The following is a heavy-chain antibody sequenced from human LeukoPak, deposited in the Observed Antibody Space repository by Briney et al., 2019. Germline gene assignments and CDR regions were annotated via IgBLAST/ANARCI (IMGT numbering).Heavy chain of an antibody. J-gene: IGHJ4*02. V-gene: IGHV4-34*01. D-gene: IGHD5-18*01. CDR2: INHSGST. Sequence: PSETLSLTCAVYGGSFSGYYWSWIRQPPGKGLEWIGEINHSGSTNYNPSLKSRVTISVDTSKNQFSLKLSSVTAADTAVYYCARRWIQLWYGYWGQGTLVTVXS. CDR1: GGSFSGYY. CDR3: ARRWIQLWYGY.